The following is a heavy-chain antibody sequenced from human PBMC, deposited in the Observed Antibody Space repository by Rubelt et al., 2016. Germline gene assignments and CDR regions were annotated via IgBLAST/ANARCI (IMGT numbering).Heavy chain of an antibody. Sequence: QVQLVQSGAEVKKPGASVKVSCKVSGYTLTALSMHWVRQAPGKGLEWMGGFDPEDGETNYAQKFQGRVTMTEETTTATAYMELSSLRSEDTAVYYCATRTVGVIGPHAFDIWGQGTMVTVSS. CDR2: FDPEDGET. J-gene: IGHJ3*02. V-gene: IGHV1-24*01. CDR1: GYTLTALS. D-gene: IGHD3-10*01. CDR3: ATRTVGVIGPHAFDI.